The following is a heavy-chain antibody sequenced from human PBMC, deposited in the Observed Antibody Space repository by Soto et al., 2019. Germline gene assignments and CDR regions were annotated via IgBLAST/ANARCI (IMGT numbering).Heavy chain of an antibody. Sequence: LRLSCAASGFTFSSYAMNWVRQAPGKGLEWVAVISYDGSNKYYADSVKGRFTISRDNSKNTVYLQMSSLKTEDTAVNYCANQIRYFDWFFPFDYWGPGALVTVSS. D-gene: IGHD3-9*01. CDR1: GFTFSSYA. CDR3: ANQIRYFDWFFPFDY. V-gene: IGHV3-30-3*01. J-gene: IGHJ4*02. CDR2: ISYDGSNK.